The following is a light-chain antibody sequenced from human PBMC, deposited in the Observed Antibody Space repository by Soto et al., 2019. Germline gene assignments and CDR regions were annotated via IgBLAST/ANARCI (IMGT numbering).Light chain of an antibody. J-gene: IGLJ1*01. CDR3: SSYTGGNPSYV. CDR1: SSDVGGYDY. CDR2: EVT. Sequence: QSVLTQPPSASGSPGQSVTISCIGTSSDVGGYDYVSWYQQHPGKAPKLMIYEVTIRPSGVSDRFSGSKSGNTASLTVSGLQAEDEADYYRSSYTGGNPSYVFGTGTKVTVL. V-gene: IGLV2-8*01.